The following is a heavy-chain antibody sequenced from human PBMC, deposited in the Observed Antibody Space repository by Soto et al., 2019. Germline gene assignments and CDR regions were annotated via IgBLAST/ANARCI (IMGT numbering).Heavy chain of an antibody. Sequence: QVQLVESGGGVVQPGRSLRLSCAASGFTFSNFGMHLVRQAPGKGLEWVAALSSDGSDEYYSDSVKGRFTISRDNSKNTLFLQMNSLRVEDTAVYYCAKGSEVARQELDYWGQGTLVTVSS. CDR2: LSSDGSDE. CDR1: GFTFSNFG. D-gene: IGHD2-15*01. J-gene: IGHJ4*02. CDR3: AKGSEVARQELDY. V-gene: IGHV3-30*18.